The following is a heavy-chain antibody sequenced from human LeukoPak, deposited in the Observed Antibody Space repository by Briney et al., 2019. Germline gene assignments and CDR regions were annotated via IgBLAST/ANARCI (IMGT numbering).Heavy chain of an antibody. D-gene: IGHD3-22*01. Sequence: GTSVKVSCKATCRISWVRQAPGQGLEWMGWIGSYGGDTYYAQKFQGRVTVTTDTSTSTVYMELRSLRSDDTAVYYCARDLWNFYDDSGYYRDFDSWGQGTLVTVSS. CDR3: ARDLWNFYDDSGYYRDFDS. CDR1: TCR. J-gene: IGHJ5*01. V-gene: IGHV1-18*01. CDR2: IGSYGGDT.